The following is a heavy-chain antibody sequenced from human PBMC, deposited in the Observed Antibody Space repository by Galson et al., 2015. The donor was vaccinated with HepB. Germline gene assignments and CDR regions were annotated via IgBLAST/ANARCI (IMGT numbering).Heavy chain of an antibody. CDR1: GFTFSDYY. Sequence: SLRLSCAASGFTFSDYYMSWIRQAPGKGLEWVSYMSSSDSTISYVDSVKGRFTISRDNAKNSLYLQMNSLRAEDTAVYYCARAALGWFDPWGQGTLVTVSS. D-gene: IGHD6-25*01. V-gene: IGHV3-11*01. CDR2: MSSSDSTI. CDR3: ARAALGWFDP. J-gene: IGHJ5*02.